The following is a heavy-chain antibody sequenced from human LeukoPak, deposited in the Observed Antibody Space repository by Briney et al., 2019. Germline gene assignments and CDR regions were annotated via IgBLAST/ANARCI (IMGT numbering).Heavy chain of an antibody. Sequence: ASVKVSCKASGYTFTSYDINWVRQATGQGLEWMGWMNPNSGNTGYAQKFQGRVTMTRNTSISTAYMELSSLRSEDTAVYYCARGEWYCSSTSCQTQADPWGQGTLVTVSS. CDR2: MNPNSGNT. J-gene: IGHJ5*02. V-gene: IGHV1-8*01. D-gene: IGHD2-2*01. CDR3: ARGEWYCSSTSCQTQADP. CDR1: GYTFTSYD.